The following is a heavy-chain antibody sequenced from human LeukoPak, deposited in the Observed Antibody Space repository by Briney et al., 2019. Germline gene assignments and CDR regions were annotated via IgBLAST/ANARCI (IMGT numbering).Heavy chain of an antibody. J-gene: IGHJ6*03. CDR3: AKHEAGVIFFMDV. V-gene: IGHV4-59*08. Sequence: SETLSLTCSVSGGSISSYYWNWIRQPPGKGLEWIGSISYSGSTNYNPSLESRVTISVDTSKSQFSLYMDSVTAADTAVYYCAKHEAGVIFFMDVWGKGTTVTVSS. D-gene: IGHD3-16*02. CDR2: ISYSGST. CDR1: GGSISSYY.